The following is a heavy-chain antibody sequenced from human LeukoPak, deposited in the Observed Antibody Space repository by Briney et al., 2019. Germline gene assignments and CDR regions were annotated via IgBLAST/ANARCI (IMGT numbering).Heavy chain of an antibody. D-gene: IGHD4-17*01. CDR3: ARDYGDYESPRFDY. V-gene: IGHV3-53*01. Sequence: GGSLRLSCAASGFTVSSNYMSWVRQAPGKGLEWVSVIYSGGSTYYADSVKGRFTISRDNSKNTLYLQMNSLGAEDTAVYYCARDYGDYESPRFDYWGQGTLVTVSS. CDR1: GFTVSSNY. J-gene: IGHJ4*02. CDR2: IYSGGST.